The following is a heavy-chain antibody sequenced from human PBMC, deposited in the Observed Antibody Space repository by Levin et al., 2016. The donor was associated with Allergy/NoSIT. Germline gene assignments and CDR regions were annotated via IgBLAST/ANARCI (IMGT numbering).Heavy chain of an antibody. D-gene: IGHD5-24*01. Sequence: VRQMPGKGPEWMGIIYPGDFDTRYSPSFQGQAIISADKSITTAYLQWASLKASDTAMYYCARLRGGWLTSQKGPYFDSWGQGTLVTVSS. J-gene: IGHJ4*02. CDR2: IYPGDFDT. CDR3: ARLRGGWLTSQKGPYFDS. V-gene: IGHV5-51*01.